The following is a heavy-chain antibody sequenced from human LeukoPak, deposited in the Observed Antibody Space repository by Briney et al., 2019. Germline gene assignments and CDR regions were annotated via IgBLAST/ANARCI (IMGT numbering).Heavy chain of an antibody. D-gene: IGHD3-10*01. CDR3: ARDYIDRGNYGSGSYYNDY. CDR2: INPNSGGT. CDR1: GYTFTGYY. Sequence: GASVKVSCKASGYTFTGYYMHWVRQAPGQGLEWMGWINPNSGGTNYAQKFQGRVTMTRDTSISTAYMELSRLRSDDTAVYYCARDYIDRGNYGSGSYYNDYWGQGTLVTVSS. J-gene: IGHJ4*02. V-gene: IGHV1-2*02.